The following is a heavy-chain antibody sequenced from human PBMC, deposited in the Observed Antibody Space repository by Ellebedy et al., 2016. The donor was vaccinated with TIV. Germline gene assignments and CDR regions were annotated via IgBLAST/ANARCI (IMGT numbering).Heavy chain of an antibody. CDR2: IYHSGST. CDR3: ARGGGGSQLRYYYDSSGTPTGAYAFDI. J-gene: IGHJ3*02. CDR1: GYSISSGYY. D-gene: IGHD3-22*01. Sequence: SETLSLXCTVSGYSISSGYYWGWIRQPPGKGLEWIGSIYHSGSTYYNPSLKSRVTISVDTSKNQFSLKLSSVTAADTAVYYCARGGGGSQLRYYYDSSGTPTGAYAFDIWGQGTMVTVSS. V-gene: IGHV4-38-2*02.